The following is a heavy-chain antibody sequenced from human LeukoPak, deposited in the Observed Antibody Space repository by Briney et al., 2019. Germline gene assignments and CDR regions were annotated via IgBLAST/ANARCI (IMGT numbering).Heavy chain of an antibody. J-gene: IGHJ6*02. CDR3: ARDPPKDYDFWSGYHGIDYYYYGMDV. CDR1: GGTFSSYV. CDR2: IIPIFGTA. D-gene: IGHD3-3*01. V-gene: IGHV1-69*13. Sequence: GASVKVSCKASGGTFSSYVISWVRQAPGQGLEWMGGIIPIFGTANYAQKFQGRVTITADESTSTAYMEPSSLRSEDTAVYYCARDPPKDYDFWSGYHGIDYYYYGMDVWGQGTTVTVSS.